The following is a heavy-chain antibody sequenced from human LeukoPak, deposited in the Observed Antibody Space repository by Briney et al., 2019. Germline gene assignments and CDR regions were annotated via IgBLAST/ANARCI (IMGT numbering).Heavy chain of an antibody. Sequence: GGSLRLSCAASGFTFSSYSMNWVRQAPGKGLEWVSYISSSSSTIYYADSVKGRFTISRDNAKNSLYLQMNSLRAEDTAVYYCARTGDSSSWYPVASDYWGQGTLVTVSS. CDR1: GFTFSSYS. V-gene: IGHV3-48*01. CDR3: ARTGDSSSWYPVASDY. CDR2: ISSSSSTI. J-gene: IGHJ4*02. D-gene: IGHD6-13*01.